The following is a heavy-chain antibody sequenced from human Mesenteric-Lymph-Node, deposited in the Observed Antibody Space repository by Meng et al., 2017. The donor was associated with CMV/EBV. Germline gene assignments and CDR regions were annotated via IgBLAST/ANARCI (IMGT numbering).Heavy chain of an antibody. CDR1: GFTFSNYG. CDR2: ISGSGSDK. Sequence: GGSLRLSCAASGFTFSNYGVSWVRQAPGKGLEWVSGISGSGSDKYYADSVKGRFTISRDNSKNTLYLQMNSLRAEDTAVYYCAKEMPTGTTDYWGQGTLVTVSS. V-gene: IGHV3-23*01. D-gene: IGHD1-7*01. J-gene: IGHJ4*02. CDR3: AKEMPTGTTDY.